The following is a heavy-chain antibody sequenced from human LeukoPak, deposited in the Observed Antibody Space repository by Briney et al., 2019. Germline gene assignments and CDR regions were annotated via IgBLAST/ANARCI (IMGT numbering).Heavy chain of an antibody. V-gene: IGHV3-7*01. D-gene: IGHD3-10*01. Sequence: PGGSLRLSCTASGFTFGDYAMSWVRQAPGKGLEWVANIKQDGSEKYYVDSVKGRFTISKDNAKNSLYLQMNSLRAEDTAVYYCARADYYGSGSYPTWGQGTLVTVSS. CDR2: IKQDGSEK. CDR3: ARADYYGSGSYPT. J-gene: IGHJ5*02. CDR1: GFTFGDYA.